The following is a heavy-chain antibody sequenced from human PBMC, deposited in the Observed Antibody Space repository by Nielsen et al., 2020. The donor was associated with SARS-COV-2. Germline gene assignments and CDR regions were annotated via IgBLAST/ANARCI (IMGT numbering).Heavy chain of an antibody. CDR1: GYTFTDYY. CDR2: INPYSGGT. D-gene: IGHD3/OR15-3a*01. V-gene: IGHV1-2*06. Sequence: ASVKVSCKASGYTFTDYYIHWSRQAPVQGLEWMGRINPYSGGTNYAQKFQGTVTMTRDASISTVYMELTSDDTAVYYCARARATIFGLVMSYGMDVWGQGTTVAVSS. CDR3: ARARATIFGLVMSYGMDV. J-gene: IGHJ6*02.